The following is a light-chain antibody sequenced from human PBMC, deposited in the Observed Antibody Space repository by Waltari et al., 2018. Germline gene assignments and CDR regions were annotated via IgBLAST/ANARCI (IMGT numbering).Light chain of an antibody. Sequence: DIQMTQSPSSLSASVGDRVTITCRASQDIRTYLAWYQQKPGKVPKLMIHTAFTLQSWVPSRFGGSWSWTDFTLTISGLQPEDVATDYCQKSDSAPPFTFGPGTKVDI. CDR1: QDIRTY. J-gene: IGKJ3*01. CDR3: QKSDSAPPFT. CDR2: TAF. V-gene: IGKV1-27*01.